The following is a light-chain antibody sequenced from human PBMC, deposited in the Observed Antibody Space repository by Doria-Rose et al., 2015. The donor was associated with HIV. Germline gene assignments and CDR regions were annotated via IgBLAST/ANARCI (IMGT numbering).Light chain of an antibody. J-gene: IGKJ1*01. V-gene: IGKV3-20*01. CDR3: HQYGTSWT. CDR1: QRFSSTY. CDR2: DGS. Sequence: EIVMTQSPGTLSLSQGERATLSCRASQRFSSTYLAWYQQKPCQAPSLLIYDGSTRATGIPDRFSASVSGTDFTLTINRLEPEDFALYYCHQYGTSWTFGQGTKVEI.